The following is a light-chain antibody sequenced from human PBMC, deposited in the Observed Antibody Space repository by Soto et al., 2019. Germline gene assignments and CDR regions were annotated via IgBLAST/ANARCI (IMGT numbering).Light chain of an antibody. Sequence: QSVLTQPPSVSWAPGQRVTISCTGSSSNIGAGYDVHWYQRLPGTAPKVLIYGNNNRPSGVPDRFSGSKSGTSASLAITGLQAEDEADYYCQSYDSSLSGSYVFGTGTKLTVL. CDR3: QSYDSSLSGSYV. CDR1: SSNIGAGYD. V-gene: IGLV1-40*01. CDR2: GNN. J-gene: IGLJ1*01.